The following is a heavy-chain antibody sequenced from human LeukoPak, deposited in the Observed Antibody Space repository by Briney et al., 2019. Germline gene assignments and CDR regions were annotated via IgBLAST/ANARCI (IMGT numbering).Heavy chain of an antibody. CDR3: ARVFPPNWFDP. J-gene: IGHJ5*02. D-gene: IGHD3-10*02. V-gene: IGHV3-66*01. CDR2: IYSGGGA. Sequence: GGSLRLSCAASGFTFDDYGMSWIRQAPGKGLEWVSIIYSGGGAYYADSVKGRFTISRDNSRNTLFLQMNSLRAEDTAMYYCARVFPPNWFDPWGQGTLVTVSS. CDR1: GFTFDDYG.